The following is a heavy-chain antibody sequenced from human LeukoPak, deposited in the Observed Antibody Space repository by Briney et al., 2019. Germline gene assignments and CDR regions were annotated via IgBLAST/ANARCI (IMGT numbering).Heavy chain of an antibody. Sequence: SETLSLTCTVSGGSISSYYWSWIRQPPGKGLEWIGYIYYSGSTNYNPSLKSRVTISVDTSKNQFSLKLSSVTAADTAVYYCARDRGRWAFDYWGQGTLVTVSS. CDR2: IYYSGST. CDR1: GGSISSYY. J-gene: IGHJ4*02. V-gene: IGHV4-59*01. CDR3: ARDRGRWAFDY. D-gene: IGHD1-26*01.